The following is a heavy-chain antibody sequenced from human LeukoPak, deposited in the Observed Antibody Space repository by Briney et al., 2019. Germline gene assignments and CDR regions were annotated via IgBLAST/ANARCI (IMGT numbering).Heavy chain of an antibody. D-gene: IGHD2-21*02. CDR3: ARDSKTYCGCYCLVEMDG. V-gene: IGHV7-4-1*02. Sequence: ASVKVSCKASGYTFTSYAMNWVRQAPGQGLEWMGWINTNTGNPTYAQGFTGRFVFSLDTSVGTAYLQISSLKAEDTAVYYCARDSKTYCGCYCLVEMDGRGKGTTVTVSS. CDR1: GYTFTSYA. J-gene: IGHJ6*04. CDR2: INTNTGNP.